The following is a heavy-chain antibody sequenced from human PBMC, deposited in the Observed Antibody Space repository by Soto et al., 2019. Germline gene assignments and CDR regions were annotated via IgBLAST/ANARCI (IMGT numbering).Heavy chain of an antibody. D-gene: IGHD6-13*01. V-gene: IGHV1-18*01. CDR1: GYTFTSYG. CDR3: AGDQRPGIAAAVHYYYYYGIDV. J-gene: IGHJ6*02. Sequence: QVQLVQSGAEVKKPGASVKVSCKASGYTFTSYGISWVRQAPGQGLEWMGWISAYNGNTNYAQKLQGRVTMTTDTPTSTAYMELGSLRPDDTAVYYCAGDQRPGIAAAVHYYYYYGIDVWGQGTTVTVSS. CDR2: ISAYNGNT.